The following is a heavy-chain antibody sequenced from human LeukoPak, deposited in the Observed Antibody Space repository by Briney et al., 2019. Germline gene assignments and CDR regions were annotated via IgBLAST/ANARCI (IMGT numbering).Heavy chain of an antibody. CDR3: AREGGIAAATDAFDI. J-gene: IGHJ3*02. D-gene: IGHD6-13*01. CDR2: ISSSGSYI. V-gene: IGHV3-21*01. CDR1: GFTFSSYS. Sequence: GGSLRLSWAASGFTFSSYSMNWLGQAPGKGLEWVSSISSSGSYIYYADSVKGRFTISRDNAKNSLYLQMNSLRAEDTAVYYCAREGGIAAATDAFDIWGQGTMVTVSS.